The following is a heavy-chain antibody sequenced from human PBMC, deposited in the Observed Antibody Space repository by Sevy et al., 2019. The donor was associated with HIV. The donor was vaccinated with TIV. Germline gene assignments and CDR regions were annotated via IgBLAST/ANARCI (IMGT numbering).Heavy chain of an antibody. CDR1: GGSITSTDFS. J-gene: IGHJ3*02. Sequence: SETLSLTCAVSGGSITSTDFSCSWIRQAPGRGLEWIGLIHHAGSTYYNPSFQSRVTISVDRPRNEFSLRLSSVTAADTAVYYCGRALRGGNLAFVISGQGTMVTVS. V-gene: IGHV4-30-2*01. CDR3: GRALRGGNLAFVI. D-gene: IGHD2-15*01. CDR2: IHHAGST.